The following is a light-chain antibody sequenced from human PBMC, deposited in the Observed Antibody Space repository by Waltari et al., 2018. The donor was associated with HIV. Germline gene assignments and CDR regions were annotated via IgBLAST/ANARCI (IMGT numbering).Light chain of an antibody. CDR3: HQSYSNPPT. J-gene: IGKJ1*01. CDR2: AAS. Sequence: DIQMTQSPPFLSASVGARVTITCRARQTIRSNVNWYQQKPGKAPKLLIYAASRLQSRVPSRFSGSGSGTDFTLTITSLQTEDFAIYHCHQSYSNPPTFGQGTKVEIK. V-gene: IGKV1-39*01. CDR1: QTIRSN.